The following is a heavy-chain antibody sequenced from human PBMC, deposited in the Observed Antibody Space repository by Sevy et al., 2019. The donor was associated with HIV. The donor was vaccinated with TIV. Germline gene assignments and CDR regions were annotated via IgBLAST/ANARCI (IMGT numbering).Heavy chain of an antibody. CDR3: ARGPFIMLAALDY. V-gene: IGHV4-34*01. CDR2: ISHSGST. D-gene: IGHD3-10*01. CDR1: GGSFSDYF. J-gene: IGHJ4*02. Sequence: SDTLSLTCAVYGGSFSDYFWNWIRQPPGKGLEWIGEISHSGSTNYHLSLKSRVTISVDTSKNQFSLKLNSVTAADTAVYYCARGPFIMLAALDYWSQGTLVTVSS.